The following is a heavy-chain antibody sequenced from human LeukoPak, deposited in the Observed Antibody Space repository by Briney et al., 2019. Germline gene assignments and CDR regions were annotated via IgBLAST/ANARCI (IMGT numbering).Heavy chain of an antibody. CDR1: GYTLTELS. J-gene: IGHJ5*02. CDR2: FDPEDGET. D-gene: IGHD6-6*01. Sequence: GASVKVSCKVSGYTLTELSMHWVRQAPGKGLEWMGGFDPEDGETIYAQRFQGRVTITRDTSASTAYMELSSLRSEDMAVYYCARGPRAARPGWFDPWGQGTLVTVSS. V-gene: IGHV1-24*01. CDR3: ARGPRAARPGWFDP.